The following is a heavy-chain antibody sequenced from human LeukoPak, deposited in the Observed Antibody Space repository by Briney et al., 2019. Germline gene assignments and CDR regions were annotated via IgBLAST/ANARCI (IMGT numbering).Heavy chain of an antibody. CDR1: GFTFRRYS. CDR3: TRDAGGGTQRDGWFDP. J-gene: IGHJ5*02. D-gene: IGHD2-8*02. V-gene: IGHV3-21*01. CDR2: INRDSIYI. Sequence: SGGALRLSCAASGFTFRRYSMNWVRQAPGKGLEWVSSINRDSIYIYYADSMRGRFTISRDNAKNLLFLQMNSLTEDGTAVYYCTRDAGGGTQRDGWFDPWGQGTLVTVSS.